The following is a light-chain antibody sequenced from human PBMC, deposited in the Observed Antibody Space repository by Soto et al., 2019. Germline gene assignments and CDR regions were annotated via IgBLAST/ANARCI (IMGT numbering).Light chain of an antibody. Sequence: DIQMTQSPSTLSASVGDRVTITCRASQSISNWLAWYQQKPGKAPKLLIYGASSMQSGVPSRFSGSRSGTEFTLTISGLQPDDFATYYCQQYNDYPYTFGHGTKLEIK. CDR1: QSISNW. V-gene: IGKV1-5*01. J-gene: IGKJ2*01. CDR3: QQYNDYPYT. CDR2: GAS.